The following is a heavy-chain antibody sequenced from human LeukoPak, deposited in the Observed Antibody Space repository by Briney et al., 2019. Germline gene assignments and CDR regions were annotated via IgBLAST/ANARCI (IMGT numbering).Heavy chain of an antibody. CDR3: AKRTTPNGGSCYNLFDR. Sequence: GGSLRLSCAASGFTFSSYAMSWVRQAPGKGLEWVSAISGSGGSTYYADSVKGRFTISRDNSKNTLYLQMNSLRAEDTAVYYCAKRTTPNGGSCYNLFDRWSQGSLVTVSS. CDR2: ISGSGGST. D-gene: IGHD2-15*01. CDR1: GFTFSSYA. V-gene: IGHV3-23*01. J-gene: IGHJ5*02.